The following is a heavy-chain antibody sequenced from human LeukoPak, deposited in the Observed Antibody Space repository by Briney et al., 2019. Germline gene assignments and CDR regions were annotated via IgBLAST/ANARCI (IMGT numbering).Heavy chain of an antibody. CDR3: ARGSSSGWSQNYYYYYGTDV. CDR1: GYTFTSYA. CDR2: INTNTGNP. J-gene: IGHJ6*02. Sequence: ASVKVSCKASGYTFTSYAMNWVRQAPGQGLEWMGWINTNTGNPTYAQGFTGRFVFSLDTSVSTAYLQISSLKAEDTAVYYCARGSSSGWSQNYYYYYGTDVWGQGTTVTVSS. D-gene: IGHD6-19*01. V-gene: IGHV7-4-1*02.